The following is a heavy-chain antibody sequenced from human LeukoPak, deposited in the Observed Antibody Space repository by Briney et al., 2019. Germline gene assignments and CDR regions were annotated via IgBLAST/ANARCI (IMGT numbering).Heavy chain of an antibody. CDR3: ARELPFDY. CDR1: GFTITTNY. D-gene: IGHD2-15*01. Sequence: EGSLRLSCAASGFTITTNYMNWVRQAPGKGLVWVSRIKSDGSRTDYADSVKGRFTISRDNAKNTLYLQMNSLRAEDTAVYYCARELPFDYWGQGTLVTVSS. V-gene: IGHV3-74*01. CDR2: IKSDGSRT. J-gene: IGHJ4*02.